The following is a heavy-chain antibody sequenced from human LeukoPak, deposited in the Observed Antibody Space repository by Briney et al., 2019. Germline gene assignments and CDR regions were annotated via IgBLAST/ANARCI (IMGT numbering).Heavy chain of an antibody. D-gene: IGHD6-13*01. CDR2: IKSDGSET. J-gene: IGHJ4*02. CDR3: ARVAPTGYYFDN. CDR1: GFTFSTHW. V-gene: IGHV3-74*01. Sequence: GGSLRLSCAASGFTFSTHWMHWVRQAPGKGLVWVSRIKSDGSETHYADSVRGRFTISRDNAKNSLYLQMNSLRAEDTAVYYCARVAPTGYYFDNWGQGTLVTVSS.